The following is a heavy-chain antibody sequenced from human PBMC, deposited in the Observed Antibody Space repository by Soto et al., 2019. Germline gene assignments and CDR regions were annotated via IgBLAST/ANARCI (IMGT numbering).Heavy chain of an antibody. D-gene: IGHD3-22*01. J-gene: IGHJ6*02. Sequence: QVHLLLPSGAEVKKPGSSVKVSCKASGGTPSNSAISWVRQAPGQGLEWMGGIIPVFGLVKYAQNFQGRVTITADESTNTAYMELSSLRPEDTAVYYCAGGRIVVVGSRAYYGMDVWSQGTTVTVSS. CDR3: AGGRIVVVGSRAYYGMDV. CDR2: IIPVFGLV. CDR1: GGTPSNSA. V-gene: IGHV1-69*01.